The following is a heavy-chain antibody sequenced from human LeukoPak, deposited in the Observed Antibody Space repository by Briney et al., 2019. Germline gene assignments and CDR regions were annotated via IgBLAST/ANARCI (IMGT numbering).Heavy chain of an antibody. J-gene: IGHJ4*02. CDR3: ARAPITSPFYFDY. Sequence: GGSLRLSCAASGFTFSDYYMSWIRQAPGKGLEWVSGINWSGKSTSYGDPVRGRFTISRDNAKNFLSLQMDSLRAEDTALYYCARAPITSPFYFDYWGQGTLVTVSP. D-gene: IGHD2-2*01. CDR1: GFTFSDYY. CDR2: INWSGKST. V-gene: IGHV3-20*04.